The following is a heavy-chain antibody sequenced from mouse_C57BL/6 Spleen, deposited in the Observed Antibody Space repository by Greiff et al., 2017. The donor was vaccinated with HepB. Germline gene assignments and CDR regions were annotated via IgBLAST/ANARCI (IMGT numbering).Heavy chain of an antibody. CDR3: ASRIYYDYDRDAMDY. D-gene: IGHD2-4*01. CDR2: ISYDGSN. J-gene: IGHJ4*01. V-gene: IGHV3-6*01. Sequence: EVKLVESGPGLVKPSQSLSLTCSVTGYSITSGYYWNWIRQFPGNKLEWMGYISYDGSNNYNPSLKNRISITRDTSKNQFFLKLNSVTTEDTATYYCASRIYYDYDRDAMDYWGQGTSVTVSS. CDR1: GYSITSGYY.